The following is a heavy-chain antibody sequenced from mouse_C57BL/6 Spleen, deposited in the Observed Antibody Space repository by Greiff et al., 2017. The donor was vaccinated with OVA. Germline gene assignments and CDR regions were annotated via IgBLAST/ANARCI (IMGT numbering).Heavy chain of an antibody. Sequence: QVQLQQPGAELVKPGASVKMSCKASGYTFTSYWITWVKQRPGQGLEWIGDIYPGSGSTNYNEKFKSKATLTVDTSSSTAYMQLSSLTSEDSAVYYCARSTSYDYDLDWWGQGTTLTVSS. CDR1: GYTFTSYW. V-gene: IGHV1-55*01. CDR3: ARSTSYDYDLDW. CDR2: IYPGSGST. D-gene: IGHD2-4*01. J-gene: IGHJ2*01.